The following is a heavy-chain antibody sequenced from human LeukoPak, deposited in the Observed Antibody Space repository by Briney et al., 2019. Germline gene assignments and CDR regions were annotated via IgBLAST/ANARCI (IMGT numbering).Heavy chain of an antibody. V-gene: IGHV4-61*02. CDR3: AREFRG. Sequence: SETLSLTCTVSGGSISSGSYYWSWIRQPAGKGLEWIGRIYTSGSTNYNPSLKSRVTISVDTSKNQFSLKLSSVTAADTAVYYCAREFRGWGQGTLVTVSS. J-gene: IGHJ4*02. CDR1: GGSISSGSYY. D-gene: IGHD3-10*01. CDR2: IYTSGST.